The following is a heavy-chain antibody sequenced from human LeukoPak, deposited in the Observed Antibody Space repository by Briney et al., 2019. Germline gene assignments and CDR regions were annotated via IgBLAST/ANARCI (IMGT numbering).Heavy chain of an antibody. Sequence: GESLKISCKGSGYSFTSYWIGWVRQMPGKGLEWMGIIYPGDSDTRYSPSFQGQVTISADKSISTAYLQWSSLKASDTAMYYCARRAGAIGIAARRATPVDYWGQGTLVTASS. CDR3: ARRAGAIGIAARRATPVDY. CDR2: IYPGDSDT. J-gene: IGHJ4*02. V-gene: IGHV5-51*01. D-gene: IGHD6-6*01. CDR1: GYSFTSYW.